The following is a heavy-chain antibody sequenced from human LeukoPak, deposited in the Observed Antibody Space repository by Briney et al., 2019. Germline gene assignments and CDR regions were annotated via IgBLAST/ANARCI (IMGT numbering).Heavy chain of an antibody. CDR2: ISYDGTNK. CDR3: AKRRVGGDAFDI. CDR1: GFTFSSYG. Sequence: GGSLRLSCAASGFTFSSYGMHWVRQAPGKGLEGVALISYDGTNKYYADSVKGRFTISRDNSKNTLYLQMSSLRAEDTAVYYCAKRRVGGDAFDIWGQGTVVTVSS. V-gene: IGHV3-30*18. D-gene: IGHD4-23*01. J-gene: IGHJ3*02.